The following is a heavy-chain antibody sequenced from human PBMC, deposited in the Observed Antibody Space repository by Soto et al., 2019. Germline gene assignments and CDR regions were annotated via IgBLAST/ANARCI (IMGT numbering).Heavy chain of an antibody. J-gene: IGHJ6*02. D-gene: IGHD4-17*01. CDR3: ARMNVDSYQFYYAMDV. V-gene: IGHV2-26*01. CDR2: IFSDNER. Sequence: TLTLTCTFSVFSLTTGKMGVSWIRQPPGKALEWLAHIFSDNERSYSTSLQGRLTISKDTSSSQVVLSMTNVDPVDTATYYCARMNVDSYQFYYAMDVWGQGTTVTVSS. CDR1: VFSLTTGKMG.